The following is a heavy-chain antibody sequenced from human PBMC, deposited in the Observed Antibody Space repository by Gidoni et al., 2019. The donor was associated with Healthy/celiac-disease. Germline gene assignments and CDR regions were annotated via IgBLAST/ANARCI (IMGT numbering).Heavy chain of an antibody. CDR2: IYYSGST. Sequence: SSSYYWGWIRQPPGKGLEWIGSIYYSGSTYYNPSLKSRVTISVDTSKNQFSLKLSSVTAADTAVYYCAIVLDTAMANFDYWGQGTLVTVSS. J-gene: IGHJ4*02. V-gene: IGHV4-39*01. D-gene: IGHD5-18*01. CDR3: AIVLDTAMANFDY. CDR1: SSSYY.